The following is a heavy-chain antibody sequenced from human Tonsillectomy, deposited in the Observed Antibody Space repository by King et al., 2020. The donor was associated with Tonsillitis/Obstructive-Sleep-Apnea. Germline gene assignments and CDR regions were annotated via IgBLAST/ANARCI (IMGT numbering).Heavy chain of an antibody. Sequence: VQLVQSGAEVKKPGESLKISCKASGYRFTSYCIGWVRQMPGNGLEWMGIIYPGDSDTRYIQSFQGQVTIAADKSIDTAYLQWSSLKASDTAMYYCARQSPLMPGVMECQFDYWGQGPLGTVSS. J-gene: IGHJ4*02. CDR1: GYRFTSYC. CDR2: IYPGDSDT. V-gene: IGHV5-51*01. CDR3: ARQSPLMPGVMECQFDY. D-gene: IGHD3-16*01.